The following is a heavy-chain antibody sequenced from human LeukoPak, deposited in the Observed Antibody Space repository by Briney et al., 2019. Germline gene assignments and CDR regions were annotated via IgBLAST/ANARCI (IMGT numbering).Heavy chain of an antibody. Sequence: PGGSLRLTCTTSGFTFRNYGMTWVRQAPGKGLEWVSYISSSSSTIFYADSVKGRFTISRDDAKNSLDLQMNSLRDDDTAMYYCTKLGNYWADGDYWAAGSWGQGTLVTVSS. J-gene: IGHJ5*02. CDR2: ISSSSSTI. CDR3: TKLGNYWADGDYWAAGS. V-gene: IGHV3-48*02. CDR1: GFTFRNYG. D-gene: IGHD1-7*01.